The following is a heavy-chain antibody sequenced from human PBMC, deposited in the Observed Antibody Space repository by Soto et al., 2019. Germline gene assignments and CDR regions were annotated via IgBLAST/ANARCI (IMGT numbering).Heavy chain of an antibody. CDR3: ARWGGTGTYGGMDV. Sequence: EVQLVESGGGLVKPGGSLRLSCAASGFTFSSYSMNWVRQAPGKGLEWVSSISSSSSYIYYADSVKGRFTISGDNAKNSLYLQMNSLRAEDTAVYYCARWGGTGTYGGMDVWGQGTTVTVSS. J-gene: IGHJ6*02. CDR2: ISSSSSYI. V-gene: IGHV3-21*01. D-gene: IGHD1-7*01. CDR1: GFTFSSYS.